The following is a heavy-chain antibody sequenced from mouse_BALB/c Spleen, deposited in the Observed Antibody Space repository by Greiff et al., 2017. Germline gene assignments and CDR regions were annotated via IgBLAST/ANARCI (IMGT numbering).Heavy chain of an antibody. V-gene: IGHV5-6-3*01. D-gene: IGHD1-1*01. Sequence: EVQGVESGGGLVQPGGSLKLSCAASGFTFSSYGMSWVRQTPDKRLELVATINSNGGSTYYPDSVKGRFTISRDNAKNTLYLQMSSLKSEDTAMYYCAREGTVVARYFDVWGAGTTVTVSS. J-gene: IGHJ1*01. CDR2: INSNGGST. CDR3: AREGTVVARYFDV. CDR1: GFTFSSYG.